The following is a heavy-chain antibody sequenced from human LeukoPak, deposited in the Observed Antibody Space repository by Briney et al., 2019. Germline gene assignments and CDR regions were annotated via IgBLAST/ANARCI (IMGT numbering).Heavy chain of an antibody. V-gene: IGHV4-39*01. CDR3: ARSYDSSGYYRY. Sequence: SETLSLTCTVSGGSISSSSYYWGWIRQPPGKGLEWIGSIYYGGSTYYNPSLKSRITISVDTSKNQFSLKLSSVTAADTAVYYCARSYDSSGYYRYWGQGTLVTVSS. D-gene: IGHD3-22*01. CDR1: GGSISSSSYY. J-gene: IGHJ4*02. CDR2: IYYGGST.